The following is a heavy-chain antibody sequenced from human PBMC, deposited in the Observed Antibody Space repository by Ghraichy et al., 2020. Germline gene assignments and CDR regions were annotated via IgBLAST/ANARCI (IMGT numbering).Heavy chain of an antibody. CDR1: GFTFSSYS. Sequence: GSLNISCAASGFTFSSYSMNWVRQAPGKGLEWVSYISGSSSTIYYADSVKGRFTISRDNAKNSLYLQMNSLRDEDTAVYYCARDSTPYGDYLDAFDIWGQGTMVTVSS. CDR3: ARDSTPYGDYLDAFDI. D-gene: IGHD4-17*01. V-gene: IGHV3-48*02. CDR2: ISGSSSTI. J-gene: IGHJ3*02.